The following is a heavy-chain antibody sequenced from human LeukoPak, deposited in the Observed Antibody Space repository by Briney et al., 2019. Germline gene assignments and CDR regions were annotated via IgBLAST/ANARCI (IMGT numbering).Heavy chain of an antibody. CDR1: GFTFNNYG. D-gene: IGHD3-3*01. J-gene: IGHJ4*02. CDR2: ISYDGSNE. Sequence: PGTSLRPSCAASGFTFNNYGMHWVRQAPGKGLEWVAVISYDGSNEYYADSVKGRFTISRDDSRNTLYLQMNSLRAEDTAVYYCARDRSGDYWGQGTLVTVSS. V-gene: IGHV3-30*03. CDR3: ARDRSGDY.